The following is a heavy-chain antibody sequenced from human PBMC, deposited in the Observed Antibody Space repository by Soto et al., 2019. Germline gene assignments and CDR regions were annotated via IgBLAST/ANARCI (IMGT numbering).Heavy chain of an antibody. V-gene: IGHV3-23*01. CDR2: IGGSGRTT. Sequence: RLSCAASAFTFNNYAMSWVRQAPGKGLEWVSGIGGSGRTTYYADSVKGRFTISRDNSNNTLFLQMNSPRAEDTAVYYCAKSRYSDSSGDFYDYWGQGTLVTVSS. CDR3: AKSRYSDSSGDFYDY. D-gene: IGHD3-22*01. J-gene: IGHJ4*02. CDR1: AFTFNNYA.